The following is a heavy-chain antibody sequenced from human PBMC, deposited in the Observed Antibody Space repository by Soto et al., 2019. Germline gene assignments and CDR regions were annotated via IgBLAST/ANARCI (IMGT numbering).Heavy chain of an antibody. V-gene: IGHV3-30*18. D-gene: IGHD4-17*01. CDR1: GFTFSDYY. CDR3: AKQGDYDGLLHY. CDR2: VSYDGRNK. J-gene: IGHJ4*02. Sequence: GVSLRLSCAASGFTFSDYYMHWVRQAPVKGLEWVAVVSYDGRNKYYGDSVKGRFTISRDNSKNTLYLQMDSLRAEDTAVYYCAKQGDYDGLLHYWGQGTRVTVSS.